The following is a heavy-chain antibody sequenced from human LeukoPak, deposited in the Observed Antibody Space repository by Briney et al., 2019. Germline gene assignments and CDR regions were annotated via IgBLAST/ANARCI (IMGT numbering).Heavy chain of an antibody. V-gene: IGHV4-61*02. CDR1: GGSISSGSYY. CDR3: ARWGYSGYDLSLSWFDP. D-gene: IGHD5-12*01. Sequence: SQTLSLTCTVSGGSISSGSYYWSWIRQPAGMGLEWIGRIHTSGSTNYNPSLKSRVTISVDTSKNQFSLKLSSVTAADTAVYYCARWGYSGYDLSLSWFDPWGQGTLVTVSS. CDR2: IHTSGST. J-gene: IGHJ5*02.